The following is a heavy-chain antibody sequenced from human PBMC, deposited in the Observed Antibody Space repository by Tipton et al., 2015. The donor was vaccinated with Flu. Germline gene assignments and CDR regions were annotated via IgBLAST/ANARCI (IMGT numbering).Heavy chain of an antibody. CDR3: ARDGGIVGVKGGMDV. V-gene: IGHV4-59*01. J-gene: IGHJ6*02. CDR1: GGSISSFY. Sequence: LSLTCTVSGGSISSFYWSWIRQPPGKGLEWIGYIYYSGSTNSNPSLKSRVTKSVDTSKNQFSLKLSSVTAADTAVYYCARDGGIVGVKGGMDVWGQGTTVTVSS. D-gene: IGHD1-26*01. CDR2: IYYSGST.